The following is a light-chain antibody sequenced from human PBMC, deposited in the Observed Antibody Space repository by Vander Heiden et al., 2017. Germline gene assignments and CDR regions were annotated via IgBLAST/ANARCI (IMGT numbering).Light chain of an antibody. V-gene: IGKV3-15*01. CDR3: QQYSNWPRT. J-gene: IGKJ1*01. CDR1: QSVAIH. Sequence: ETVLTQSPVTLSVSPGERATLSCSASQSVAIHLAWHQQKPGQAPRLLIYGSSTRATGIPARFSARGSGTEFTLSISRLQSEDSAVYFCQQYSNWPRTFGQGTKVEI. CDR2: GSS.